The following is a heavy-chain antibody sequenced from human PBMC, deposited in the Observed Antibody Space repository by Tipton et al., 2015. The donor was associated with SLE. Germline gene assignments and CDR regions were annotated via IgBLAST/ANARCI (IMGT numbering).Heavy chain of an antibody. D-gene: IGHD3-3*01. CDR2: ISSSGSTI. J-gene: IGHJ3*02. CDR1: GGSFSGYY. V-gene: IGHV3-11*04. Sequence: LSLTCAVYGGSFSGYYWSWVRQAPGKGLEWVSYISSSGSTIYYADSVKGRFTISRDNAKNSLYLQMNSLRAEDTAVYYCAYYDFWSGSEDAFDIWGQGTMVTVSS. CDR3: AYYDFWSGSEDAFDI.